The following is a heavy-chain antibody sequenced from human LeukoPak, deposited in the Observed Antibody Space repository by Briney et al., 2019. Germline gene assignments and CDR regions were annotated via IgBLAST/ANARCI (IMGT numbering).Heavy chain of an antibody. CDR3: TTVGNWNPRSY. CDR1: GFTFTNAR. V-gene: IGHV3-15*01. Sequence: GGSLRLSCAASGFTFTNARMSWVRQAPGKGLEWVGRVTSKTEGGTADYSAPVKGRSTISRDDSKNILYLQMSSLETEDTGVYYCTTVGNWNPRSYWGQGTLVTVSS. CDR2: VTSKTEGGTA. J-gene: IGHJ4*02. D-gene: IGHD1-20*01.